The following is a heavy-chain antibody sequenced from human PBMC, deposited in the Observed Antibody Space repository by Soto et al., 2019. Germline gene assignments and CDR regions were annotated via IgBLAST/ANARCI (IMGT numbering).Heavy chain of an antibody. CDR1: GGTFSSYA. Sequence: ASVKVSCKASGGTFSSYAISWVRQAPGQGLEWMGGIIPIFGTANYAQKFQGRVTITADESTSTAYMELSSLRSEDTAVYYCARDILTGYYTLGYYYYGMDVWGQGTTVTVSS. CDR3: ARDILTGYYTLGYYYYGMDV. J-gene: IGHJ6*02. V-gene: IGHV1-69*13. CDR2: IIPIFGTA. D-gene: IGHD3-9*01.